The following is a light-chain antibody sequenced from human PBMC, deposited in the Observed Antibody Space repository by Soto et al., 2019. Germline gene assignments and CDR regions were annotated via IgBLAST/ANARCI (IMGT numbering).Light chain of an antibody. CDR1: QSVSSSY. V-gene: IGKV3-20*01. CDR3: QQYGSSPRT. J-gene: IGKJ1*01. Sequence: EIVLTQSPATLSLYPGERAILSCRASQSVSSSYLAWYRQKPGQAPSLLIYGASSRATGIPDRFSGSGSGTDFTLTISRLEPEDFAVYYCQQYGSSPRTFGQGTKVDIK. CDR2: GAS.